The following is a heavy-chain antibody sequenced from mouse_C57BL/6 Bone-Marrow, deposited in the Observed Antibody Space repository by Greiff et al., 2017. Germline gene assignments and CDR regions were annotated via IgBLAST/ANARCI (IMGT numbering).Heavy chain of an antibody. CDR1: GYTFTSYW. CDR3: AAAYRVPMDY. V-gene: IGHV1-64*01. CDR2: IHPNSGST. Sequence: VKLQQPGAELVKPGASVKLSCKASGYTFTSYWMHWVRQRPGQGLEWIGMIHPNSGSTNYHEKFKSKGTLTVNKSSSTAYMQLSSLTSEDSAVYCCAAAYRVPMDYWGQGTSVTVSS. D-gene: IGHD2-10*01. J-gene: IGHJ4*01.